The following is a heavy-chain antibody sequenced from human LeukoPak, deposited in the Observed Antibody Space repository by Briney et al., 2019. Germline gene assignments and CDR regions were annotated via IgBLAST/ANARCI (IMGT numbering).Heavy chain of an antibody. CDR2: INTSGST. CDR3: ARAEKQVALDAFDI. V-gene: IGHV4-4*07. CDR1: GGPISIYY. Sequence: SETLSLTCTVSGGPISIYYWSWIRQSAGKGLECIGRINTSGSTNYNPSLKSRVTLSLDTSKNQLSLRLRSVTAADTAVYHCARAEKQVALDAFDIWGQGTMVTVSS. J-gene: IGHJ3*02.